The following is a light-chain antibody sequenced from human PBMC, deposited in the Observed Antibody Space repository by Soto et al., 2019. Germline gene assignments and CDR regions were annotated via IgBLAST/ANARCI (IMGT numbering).Light chain of an antibody. CDR3: QQYNNWPWT. V-gene: IGKV3-15*01. Sequence: EIVMTQSPDTLSVSPGGRATLSCRASQSISDTLAWYQQKPGQAPRLLIHGASTRPPGFPARFSGSGSGTDFTLTISSLQSEDFAVYYCQQYNNWPWTFGQGTNVDIK. J-gene: IGKJ1*01. CDR1: QSISDT. CDR2: GAS.